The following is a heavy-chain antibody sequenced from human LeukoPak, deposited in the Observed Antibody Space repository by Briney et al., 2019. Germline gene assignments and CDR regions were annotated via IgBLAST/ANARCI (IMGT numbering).Heavy chain of an antibody. Sequence: ESGPTLVNPTQTLTLTCTFSGFSLSTSGVGVGWIRQPPGKALEWLALIYWDDDKRYNPSLKSRLTITKDTSKNQVVLRMTNMDPVDTATYYCAGPIPSSDSSGYRYDAFDIWGQGTMVTVSS. CDR1: GFSLSTSGVG. J-gene: IGHJ3*02. CDR2: IYWDDDK. D-gene: IGHD3-22*01. CDR3: AGPIPSSDSSGYRYDAFDI. V-gene: IGHV2-5*02.